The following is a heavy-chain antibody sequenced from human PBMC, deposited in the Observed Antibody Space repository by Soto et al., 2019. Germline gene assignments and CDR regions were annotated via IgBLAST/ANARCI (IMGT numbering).Heavy chain of an antibody. CDR3: ARDLGIEVVTAINYGMDV. D-gene: IGHD2-21*02. Sequence: SETLSLTCTVSGGSISSGDYYWSWIRQPPGKGLEWIGYIYYSGSTYYNPSLKSRVTISVDTSKNQFSLKLSSVTAADTAVYYCARDLGIEVVTAINYGMDVWGQGTTVTVSS. V-gene: IGHV4-30-4*01. CDR1: GGSISSGDYY. CDR2: IYYSGST. J-gene: IGHJ6*02.